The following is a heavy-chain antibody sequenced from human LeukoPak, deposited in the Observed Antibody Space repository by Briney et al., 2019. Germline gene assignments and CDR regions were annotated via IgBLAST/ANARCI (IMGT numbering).Heavy chain of an antibody. CDR3: ARVNDYGSFYFHH. J-gene: IGHJ1*01. Sequence: ASVKVSCKASGYTFTGYYMHWVRQAPGQGLEWMGWINPNSGGTNYAQKFQGRVTMTRDTSTSTVYMELSSLRSEDTAVYYCARVNDYGSFYFHHWGQGTLVTVSS. CDR1: GYTFTGYY. V-gene: IGHV1-2*02. CDR2: INPNSGGT. D-gene: IGHD4/OR15-4a*01.